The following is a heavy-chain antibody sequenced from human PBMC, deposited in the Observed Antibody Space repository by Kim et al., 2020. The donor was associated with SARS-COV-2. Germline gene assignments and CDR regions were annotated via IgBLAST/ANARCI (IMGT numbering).Heavy chain of an antibody. D-gene: IGHD3-16*01. J-gene: IGHJ6*02. Sequence: YVDSVKGRFTISRDNPKKSLYLQMNGLRAEDSSLYYCARHWGDYYYGMDVWGQGTTVTVSS. CDR3: ARHWGDYYYGMDV. V-gene: IGHV3-7*01.